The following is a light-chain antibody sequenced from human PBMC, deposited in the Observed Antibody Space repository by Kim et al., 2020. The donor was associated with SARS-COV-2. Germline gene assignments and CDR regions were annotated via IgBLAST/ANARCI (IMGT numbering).Light chain of an antibody. CDR1: KLGDKD. V-gene: IGLV3-1*01. CDR2: QDS. CDR3: QAWDSSTAV. Sequence: SPGQTTRFPFMGDKLGDKDACCYQQRPGQSPVLIIYQDSTRPPGIPERFSGSNSGNTATLTISGTQAMDEADYYCQAWDSSTAVFGGGTQLTVL. J-gene: IGLJ2*01.